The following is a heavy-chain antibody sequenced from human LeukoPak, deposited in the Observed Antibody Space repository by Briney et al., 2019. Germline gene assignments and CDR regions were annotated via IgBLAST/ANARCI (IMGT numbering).Heavy chain of an antibody. V-gene: IGHV4-34*01. CDR2: INHSGST. D-gene: IGHD3-9*01. CDR1: GGSFSGYY. Sequence: SETLSLTCAVYGGSFSGYYWSWIRQPPGKGLEWIGEINHSGSTNYNPSLKSRVTMSVDTSKNQFSLKLSSVTAADTAVYYCARERITISSNWFDPWGQGTLVTVSS. CDR3: ARERITISSNWFDP. J-gene: IGHJ5*02.